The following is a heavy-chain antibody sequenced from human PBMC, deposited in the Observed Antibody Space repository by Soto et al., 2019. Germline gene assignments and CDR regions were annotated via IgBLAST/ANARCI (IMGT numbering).Heavy chain of an antibody. Sequence: EVQLVESGGGLVQPGGSLRLSCAVSGLTFSDYWMSWVRQAPGKGLEWVANIRQDESEKNYADSVKGRFTISRDNAKSLVYLQMNSLRAEDTAVYYCTNDKFSGSYYVRGLTYYFEYWGQGTLVTVSS. D-gene: IGHD1-26*01. CDR1: GLTFSDYW. CDR2: IRQDESEK. CDR3: TNDKFSGSYYVRGLTYYFEY. V-gene: IGHV3-7*03. J-gene: IGHJ4*02.